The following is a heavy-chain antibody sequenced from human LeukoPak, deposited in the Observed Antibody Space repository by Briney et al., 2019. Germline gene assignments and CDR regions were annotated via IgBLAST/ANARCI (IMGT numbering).Heavy chain of an antibody. CDR3: ARGDNVDV. Sequence: PSETLSLTCTVSDGFISGYFWSWIRQPAGQGLEWIGRIRTSGSTNYNPSLKSRVTISIDTSKNQFSLKLSSATAADTAVYYCARGDNVDVWGKGTTVTVSS. CDR2: IRTSGST. V-gene: IGHV4-4*07. CDR1: DGFISGYF. D-gene: IGHD1-14*01. J-gene: IGHJ6*04.